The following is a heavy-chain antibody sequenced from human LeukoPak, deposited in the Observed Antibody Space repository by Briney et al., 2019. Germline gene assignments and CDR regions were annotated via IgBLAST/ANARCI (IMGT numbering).Heavy chain of an antibody. CDR3: ARGGAARPDY. Sequence: GGSLRLSCAASGFIFRNYGMNWVRQAPGKGLEWVSYISATSGSINYADSVQGRFTISRDNAQNSLFLHMNSLRGDDTAVYYCARGGAARPDYWGQGTLVTVSS. CDR2: ISATSGSI. V-gene: IGHV3-21*06. CDR1: GFIFRNYG. D-gene: IGHD6-6*01. J-gene: IGHJ4*02.